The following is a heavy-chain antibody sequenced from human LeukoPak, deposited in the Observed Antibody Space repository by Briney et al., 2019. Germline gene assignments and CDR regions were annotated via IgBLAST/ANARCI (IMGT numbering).Heavy chain of an antibody. J-gene: IGHJ4*02. CDR1: GYPFTDYY. CDR2: INPKTGDT. D-gene: IGHD6-13*01. Sequence: ASMKVSCKASGYPFTDYYVHWVRQAPGQGLEWMGWINPKTGDTFYAQMSQGRVTMSRDTSITTAFMELNSLRFDDTAVYYCARGGIAAPDDFWGQGTLVTVSS. CDR3: ARGGIAAPDDF. V-gene: IGHV1-2*02.